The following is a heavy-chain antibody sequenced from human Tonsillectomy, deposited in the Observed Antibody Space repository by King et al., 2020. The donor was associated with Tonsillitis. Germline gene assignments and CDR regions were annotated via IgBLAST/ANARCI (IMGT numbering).Heavy chain of an antibody. J-gene: IGHJ4*02. V-gene: IGHV4-4*07. CDR3: ARDGVKYNGNYYFDY. Sequence: VQLQESGPGLVKPSETLSLTCTVSGDSISFYYWSWIRQPAGKGLEWIGRIYSSGSTNYNPSLKSRVTMSVDTSKNQFSLKVTSVTAADTAVYYCARDGVKYNGNYYFDYWGQEPLVPVPS. D-gene: IGHD1-7*01. CDR1: GDSISFYY. CDR2: IYSSGST.